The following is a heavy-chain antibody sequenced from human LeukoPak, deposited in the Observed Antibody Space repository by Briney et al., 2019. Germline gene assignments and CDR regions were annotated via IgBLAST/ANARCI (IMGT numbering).Heavy chain of an antibody. Sequence: ASVKVSCKASGYTFTGYYMHWVRQAPGQGLEWMGWINPNSGGTNYAQKFQGRVTITRDTSASTAYMELSSLRSEDTAVYYCARKGYSYGLDYWGQGTLVTVSS. J-gene: IGHJ4*02. D-gene: IGHD5-18*01. CDR2: INPNSGGT. V-gene: IGHV1-2*02. CDR1: GYTFTGYY. CDR3: ARKGYSYGLDY.